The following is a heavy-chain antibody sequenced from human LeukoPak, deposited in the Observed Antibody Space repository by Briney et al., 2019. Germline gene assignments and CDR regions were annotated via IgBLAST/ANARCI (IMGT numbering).Heavy chain of an antibody. CDR3: AGLLGSWYSTFDAFDI. J-gene: IGHJ3*02. CDR2: ISSSSSYI. V-gene: IGHV3-21*01. CDR1: GFTFSSYS. D-gene: IGHD6-13*01. Sequence: GGSLRLSCAASGFTFSSYSMNRVRQAPGKGLAGVSSISSSSSYIYYADSVKGRFTISRDNAKNSLYLQMNSLRAEDTAVYYCAGLLGSWYSTFDAFDIWGQGTMVTVSS.